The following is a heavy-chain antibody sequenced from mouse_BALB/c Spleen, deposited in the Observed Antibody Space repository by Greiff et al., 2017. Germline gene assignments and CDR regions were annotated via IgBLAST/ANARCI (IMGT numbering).Heavy chain of an antibody. Sequence: VQLKESGGGLVQPGGSRKLSCAASGFTFGSFGMHWVRQAPEKGLEWVAYISSGSSTIYYADTAKGRFTISRDNPKNTLFLQMTSLRSEDTAMYYCARGEVVAYYYAMDYWGQGTSVTVSS. J-gene: IGHJ4*01. CDR2: ISSGSSTI. CDR3: ARGEVVAYYYAMDY. D-gene: IGHD1-1*01. V-gene: IGHV5-17*02. CDR1: GFTFGSFG.